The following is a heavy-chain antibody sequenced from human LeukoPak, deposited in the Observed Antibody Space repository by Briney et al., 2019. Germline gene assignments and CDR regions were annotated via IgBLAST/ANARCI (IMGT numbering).Heavy chain of an antibody. CDR2: ISGSGSTI. CDR3: ARDGIAAANDAFDI. Sequence: GGSLRLSCAASGFTFSSYEMNWVRQAPGKGLEWVSYISGSGSTIYYADSVKGRFTISRDNAKNSLYLQMNSLRAEDTAVYYCARDGIAAANDAFDIWGQGTMVTVSS. J-gene: IGHJ3*02. CDR1: GFTFSSYE. V-gene: IGHV3-48*03. D-gene: IGHD6-13*01.